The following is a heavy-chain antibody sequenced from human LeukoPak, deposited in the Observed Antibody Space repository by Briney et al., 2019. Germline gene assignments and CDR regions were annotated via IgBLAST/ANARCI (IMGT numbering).Heavy chain of an antibody. CDR2: IHTSGST. CDR3: AREGTLAGYYDGPSY. V-gene: IGHV4-61*02. Sequence: SETLSLTCTVSGASITSGNYYWVWIRQPAGKGLEWIGRIHTSGSTNYNPSLNSRVTISVDTSKNQFSLRLSSVTAADTAVYYCAREGTLAGYYDGPSYWGQGTLVTVSS. D-gene: IGHD3-9*01. J-gene: IGHJ4*02. CDR1: GASITSGNYY.